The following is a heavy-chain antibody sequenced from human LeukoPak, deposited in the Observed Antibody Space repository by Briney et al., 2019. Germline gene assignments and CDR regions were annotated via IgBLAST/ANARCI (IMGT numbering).Heavy chain of an antibody. V-gene: IGHV3-23*01. CDR3: AKASAGTCSGARCYYFDS. D-gene: IGHD2-15*01. Sequence: GGSLRLSCAASGFTFTTYAMSWVRQAPGKGLEWVSTFSGSVDTTYHADSVKGRFTISRDNSKNTVYLQMNSLRAEDTAVYYCAKASAGTCSGARCYYFDSWGQGTPVTVSS. CDR1: GFTFTTYA. J-gene: IGHJ4*02. CDR2: FSGSVDTT.